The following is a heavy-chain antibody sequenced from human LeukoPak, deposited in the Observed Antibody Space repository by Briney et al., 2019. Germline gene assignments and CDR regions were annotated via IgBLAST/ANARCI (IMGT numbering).Heavy chain of an antibody. CDR1: GYTFTSYY. J-gene: IGHJ5*02. CDR2: INPSGGST. V-gene: IGHV1-46*01. Sequence: ASVKVSCKSSGYTFTSYYMHWVRQAPGQGLEWMGIINPSGGSTSYAQKFQGRVTMTRDTSTSTVYMELSSLRSEDTAVYYCARASQKGLWFGESLNGSLFNWLDPWGQGTLVTVSS. CDR3: ARASQKGLWFGESLNGSLFNWLDP. D-gene: IGHD3-10*01.